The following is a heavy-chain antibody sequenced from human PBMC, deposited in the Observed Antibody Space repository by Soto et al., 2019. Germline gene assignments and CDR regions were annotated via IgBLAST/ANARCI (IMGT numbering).Heavy chain of an antibody. J-gene: IGHJ4*02. CDR3: ARLSGDHSF. CDR2: IDPSDSIT. D-gene: IGHD4-17*01. V-gene: IGHV5-10-1*03. Sequence: EVQLVQSGAEVKKPGESLRISCKGSGYSFDSYWIMWVRQMPGKGLEWVGRIDPSDSITKYSPSFQGYVSISVDKSISTAYLQWSRLKASDTAIYYCARLSGDHSFWGQGTLVTVSS. CDR1: GYSFDSYW.